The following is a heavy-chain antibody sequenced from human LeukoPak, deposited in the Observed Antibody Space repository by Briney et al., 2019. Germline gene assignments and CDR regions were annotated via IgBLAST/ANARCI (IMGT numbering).Heavy chain of an antibody. D-gene: IGHD4-23*01. J-gene: IGHJ1*01. CDR2: ISAYNGNT. CDR1: GYTFTSYG. V-gene: IGHV1-18*01. CDR3: ARDFYGGNSAEYFQH. Sequence: ASVKVSCKASGYTFTSYGISWVRQAPGQGLEWMGWISAYNGNTNYAQMLQGRVTMTTDTSTSTAYMELRSLRSDDTAVYYCARDFYGGNSAEYFQHWGRGTLVTVSS.